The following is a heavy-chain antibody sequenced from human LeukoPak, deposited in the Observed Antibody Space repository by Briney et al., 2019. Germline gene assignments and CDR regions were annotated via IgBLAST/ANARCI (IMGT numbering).Heavy chain of an antibody. Sequence: GSLRLSCAASGFTFSRHWMGWVRQPSGKGLEWIGEINHSGRANYSPSLQSRVTISIDTSKNQFSLILNSVTAADTSVYFCARFDPGLGWAFDYWGQGTLVTVSS. J-gene: IGHJ4*02. CDR1: GFTFSRHW. V-gene: IGHV4-34*01. CDR2: INHSGRA. CDR3: ARFDPGLGWAFDY. D-gene: IGHD3-16*01.